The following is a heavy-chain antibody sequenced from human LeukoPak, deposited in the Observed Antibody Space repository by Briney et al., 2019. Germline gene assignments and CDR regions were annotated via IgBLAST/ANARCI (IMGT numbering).Heavy chain of an antibody. J-gene: IGHJ4*02. Sequence: GGSLRLSCAASGFTFTSYSMSWVRQAPGKGLEWVSVISGNGGDTFYADSVKGRFTISRGNYKNTLYLQMNSLRVEDTAVYYCAKGRTLVGGSTRSYDYWGQGTLVTVSS. CDR3: AKGRTLVGGSTRSYDY. CDR2: ISGNGGDT. CDR1: GFTFTSYS. D-gene: IGHD1-26*01. V-gene: IGHV3-23*01.